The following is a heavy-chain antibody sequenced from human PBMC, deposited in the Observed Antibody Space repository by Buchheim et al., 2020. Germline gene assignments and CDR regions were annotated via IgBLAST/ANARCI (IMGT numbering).Heavy chain of an antibody. V-gene: IGHV3-11*06. J-gene: IGHJ6*02. Sequence: QVQLVESGGGLVKPGGSLRLSCAASGFTFSDYYMIWIRQAPGKGLEWVSYISSSSSYTNYADSVKGRFTISRDNAKNSLSLQMNSLRAEDTAVYYCARDGVVGWPNYYYYYGMDVWGQGTT. CDR3: ARDGVVGWPNYYYYYGMDV. CDR2: ISSSSSYT. D-gene: IGHD3-3*01. CDR1: GFTFSDYY.